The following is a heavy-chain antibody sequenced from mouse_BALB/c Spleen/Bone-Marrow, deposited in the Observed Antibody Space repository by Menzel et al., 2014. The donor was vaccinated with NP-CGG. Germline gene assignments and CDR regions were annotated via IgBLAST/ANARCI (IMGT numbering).Heavy chain of an antibody. D-gene: IGHD2-3*01. J-gene: IGHJ4*01. CDR3: ARDGFYVFYARDY. CDR2: INRNGGST. V-gene: IGHV5-6-3*01. Sequence: EVMLVESGGGLVQPGGSLKLSCAASGFTFSSYGMSWIRQTPDKRLELVATINRNGGSTYYPDSVKGRFTISRDNAKNTLYLQMSSLKSEDSAMYYCARDGFYVFYARDYWGQGTSVTVSS. CDR1: GFTFSSYG.